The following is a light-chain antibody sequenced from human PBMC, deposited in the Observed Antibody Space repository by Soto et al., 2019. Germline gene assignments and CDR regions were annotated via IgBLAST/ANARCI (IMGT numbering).Light chain of an antibody. V-gene: IGKV1-39*01. CDR2: AAS. J-gene: IGKJ5*01. CDR3: QQSYITPPIT. Sequence: DVQMTQSPSSLSALVGDRVTITCRASQSVSRYLNWYQHKPGKAXKLLINAASNLRSGVPSRFSGSGSGTDFTLTIDGLQPEDFAVYYCQQSYITPPITFGQGTRLEIK. CDR1: QSVSRY.